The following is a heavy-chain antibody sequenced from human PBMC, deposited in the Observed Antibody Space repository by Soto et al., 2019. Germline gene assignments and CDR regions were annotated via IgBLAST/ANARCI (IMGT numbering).Heavy chain of an antibody. CDR1: GFTFSSYG. CDR3: ARDFSSCWYMSNYYYYGMDV. J-gene: IGHJ6*02. D-gene: IGHD6-19*01. V-gene: IGHV3-33*01. CDR2: IWYDGSNK. Sequence: QVQLVESGGGVVQSGRSLRLSCAASGFTFSSYGMHWVRQAPGKGLEWVAVIWYDGSNKYYADSVKGRFTISRDNSKNTLYLQMNSLRGEDTAVYYCARDFSSCWYMSNYYYYGMDVWGQGTTVTVSS.